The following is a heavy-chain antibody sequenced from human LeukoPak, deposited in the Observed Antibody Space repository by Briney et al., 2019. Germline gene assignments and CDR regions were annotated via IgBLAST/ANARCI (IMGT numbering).Heavy chain of an antibody. J-gene: IGHJ4*02. V-gene: IGHV3-23*01. CDR3: AKVSRIQLWLLHYYLDY. Sequence: GGSLRLSCAASGFTFSGYAMSWVRQAPGKGLEWVSAISGSGGSTYYADSVKGRFTISRDNSKNTLYLQMNSLRAEDTAVYYCAKVSRIQLWLLHYYLDYWGQGTLVTVSS. D-gene: IGHD5-18*01. CDR1: GFTFSGYA. CDR2: ISGSGGST.